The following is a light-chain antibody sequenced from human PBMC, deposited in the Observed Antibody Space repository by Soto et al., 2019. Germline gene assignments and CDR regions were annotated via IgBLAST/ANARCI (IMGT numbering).Light chain of an antibody. Sequence: QSALTQPASVSGSPGQSITISCTGTSSDVGGYHYVSWYQQHPGKAPKLMIYEVSNRPSGVSNRLSGSKSGNTASLTISGLQAEDEADYYCSSYTSSNTYVFGTGTKLTVL. CDR2: EVS. CDR1: SSDVGGYHY. J-gene: IGLJ1*01. CDR3: SSYTSSNTYV. V-gene: IGLV2-14*01.